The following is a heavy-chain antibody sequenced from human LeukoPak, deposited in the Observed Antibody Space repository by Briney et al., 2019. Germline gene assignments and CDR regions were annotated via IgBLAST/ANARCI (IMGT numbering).Heavy chain of an antibody. CDR1: GGTFSSYA. D-gene: IGHD2-2*01. Sequence: SVKVSCKASGGTFSSYAISWVRQAPGQGLEWMGGIIPIFGTANYAQKFQGRVTITADESTSTAYMELSSLRSEDTAVYYCARGHCSSTSCYRGWYFDLWGRGTLVTVSS. CDR3: ARGHCSSTSCYRGWYFDL. V-gene: IGHV1-69*13. J-gene: IGHJ2*01. CDR2: IIPIFGTA.